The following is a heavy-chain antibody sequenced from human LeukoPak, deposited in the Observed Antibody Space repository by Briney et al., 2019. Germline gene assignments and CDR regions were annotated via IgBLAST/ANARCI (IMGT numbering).Heavy chain of an antibody. D-gene: IGHD3-22*01. J-gene: IGHJ4*02. CDR1: GFTFSSYA. CDR3: ARGGEYFDSNDYIKTCDY. Sequence: PGGSLRLSCTASGFTFSSYAMNWVRQAPGKGLEWVSGISDGGSFTYYADSVKGRFTIFRDNSKNTLYLQMNSLRAEDTAVYYCARGGEYFDSNDYIKTCDYWGQETLVSVSS. V-gene: IGHV3-23*01. CDR2: ISDGGSFT.